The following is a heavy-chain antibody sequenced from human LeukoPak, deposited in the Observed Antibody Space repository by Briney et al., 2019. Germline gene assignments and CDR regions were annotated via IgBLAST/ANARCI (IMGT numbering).Heavy chain of an antibody. CDR3: ARVTDIVVVPDHNWFDH. CDR1: GCSISSGYY. Sequence: SETLSLTCAVSGCSISSGYYWGWIRQPPGKGLEWIGSIYHSGSTYYNPSLKSRVTISVDTSKNQFSLKLSSVTAADTAVYYCARVTDIVVVPDHNWFDHWGQGTLVTVSS. D-gene: IGHD2-2*01. J-gene: IGHJ5*02. CDR2: IYHSGST. V-gene: IGHV4-38-2*01.